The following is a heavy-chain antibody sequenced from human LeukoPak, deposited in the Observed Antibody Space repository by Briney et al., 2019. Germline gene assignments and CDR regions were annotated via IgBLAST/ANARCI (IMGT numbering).Heavy chain of an antibody. CDR2: IKTKTDGRTT. CDR3: TTLYVSGNYY. Sequence: PGGSQRLSCVGSGFTFSNAWMSWVRQAPGKGLEWVGQIKTKTDGRTTDSAATVKGRFTISRDDSKNTLYLQMNSLKTEDTAMYYCTTLYVSGNYYWGQGTLVTVSS. D-gene: IGHD3-10*01. V-gene: IGHV3-15*01. CDR1: GFTFSNAW. J-gene: IGHJ4*02.